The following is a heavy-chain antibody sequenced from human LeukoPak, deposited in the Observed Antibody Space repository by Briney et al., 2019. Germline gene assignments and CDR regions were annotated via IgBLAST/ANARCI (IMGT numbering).Heavy chain of an antibody. V-gene: IGHV1-2*02. CDR2: INPNSGGT. CDR3: ARAFFSETARDAFDI. Sequence: GASVKVSCKASGYTFTGYFMHWVRQARGQGREGMGWINPNSGGTNYAQKFQGRVNMTRDASISTAYMELSRLRSDDTAVYYCARAFFSETARDAFDIWGQGTMVTVSS. J-gene: IGHJ3*02. D-gene: IGHD2/OR15-2a*01. CDR1: GYTFTGYF.